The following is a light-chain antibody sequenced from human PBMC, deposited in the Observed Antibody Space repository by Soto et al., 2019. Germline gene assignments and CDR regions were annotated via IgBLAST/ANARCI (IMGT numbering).Light chain of an antibody. V-gene: IGKV3-15*01. Sequence: IVLPQSPGTLSLSPGERATLSCRASQSVSSSYLAWYQQKPGQAPRLLIYGASRRATDIPARFSGSGSVTEFILTISSLQSEDFAVYYCQQYNEWPWTFGQGTKVDIK. CDR3: QQYNEWPWT. J-gene: IGKJ1*01. CDR1: QSVSSSY. CDR2: GAS.